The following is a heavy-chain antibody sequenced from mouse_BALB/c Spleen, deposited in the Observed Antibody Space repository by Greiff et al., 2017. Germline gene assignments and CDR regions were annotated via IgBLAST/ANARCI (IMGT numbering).Heavy chain of an antibody. CDR1: GYTFTSYW. J-gene: IGHJ4*01. D-gene: IGHD2-4*01. Sequence: VQLQQSGTVLARPGASVKMSCKASGYTFTSYWMHWVKQRPGQGLEWIGAIYPGNSDTSYNQKFKGKAKLTAVTSTSTAYMELSSLTNEDSAVYYCTRWIYYDYDAYAMDYWGQGTSVTVSS. V-gene: IGHV1-5*01. CDR2: IYPGNSDT. CDR3: TRWIYYDYDAYAMDY.